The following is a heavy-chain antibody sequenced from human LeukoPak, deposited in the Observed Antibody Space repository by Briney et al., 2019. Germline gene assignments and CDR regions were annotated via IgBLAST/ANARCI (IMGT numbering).Heavy chain of an antibody. J-gene: IGHJ5*02. CDR2: INHSGGT. CDR1: GGSFCGYY. CDR3: ARRGAANWFDP. Sequence: PSETLSLTCAVYGGSFCGYYWSWIRQPPGKGLEWIGEINHSGGTNYNPSLKSRVTISVDTSKNQFSLKLSSVTAADTAVYYCARRGAANWFDPWGQGTLVTVSS. D-gene: IGHD2-15*01. V-gene: IGHV4-34*01.